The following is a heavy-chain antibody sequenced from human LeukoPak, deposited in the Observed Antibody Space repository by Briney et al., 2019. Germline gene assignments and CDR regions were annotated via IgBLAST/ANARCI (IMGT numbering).Heavy chain of an antibody. CDR2: ISSSSYI. D-gene: IGHD2-15*01. CDR1: GFTFSSYS. V-gene: IGHV3-21*01. J-gene: IGHJ6*03. Sequence: GGSLRLSCAASGFTFSSYSMNWVRQASGKGLEWVSSISSSSYIYYADSVKGRFTISRDNAKNSLYLQMNSLRAEDTAVYYCAREIRGKYCSGGSCYDGYYYYYMDVWGKGTTVTVSS. CDR3: AREIRGKYCSGGSCYDGYYYYYMDV.